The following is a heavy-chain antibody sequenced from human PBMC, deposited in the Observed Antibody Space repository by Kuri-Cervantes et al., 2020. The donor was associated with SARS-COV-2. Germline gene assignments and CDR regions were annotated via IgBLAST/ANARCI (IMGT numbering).Heavy chain of an antibody. CDR2: ISGTGFNT. CDR3: ARVMMYGGFLGHPLAY. Sequence: GGSLRLSCTASGFTLSTYAFSWVRQAPGKGLEWVSFISGTGFNTDYAASVKGRFTVSRDNSKNTLYLQMNSLRSEDTARYYCARVMMYGGFLGHPLAYWGQGTLVTVSS. V-gene: IGHV3-23*01. J-gene: IGHJ4*02. CDR1: GFTLSTYA. D-gene: IGHD2-8*01.